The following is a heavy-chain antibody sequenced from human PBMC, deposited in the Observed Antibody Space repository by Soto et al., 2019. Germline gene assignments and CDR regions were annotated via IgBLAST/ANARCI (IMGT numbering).Heavy chain of an antibody. CDR3: ARPRTQYSPTYQEFDY. CDR2: IYPGDSDT. CDR1: GYSFIDYW. J-gene: IGHJ4*02. D-gene: IGHD5-12*01. Sequence: GESLKISCKGSGYSFIDYWLGWVRQMPWKGLEWMGIIYPGDSDTRYSPSFQGQVTISADKSISTAYLQWSSLKASDTAMYYCARPRTQYSPTYQEFDYWGQGTLVTV. V-gene: IGHV5-51*01.